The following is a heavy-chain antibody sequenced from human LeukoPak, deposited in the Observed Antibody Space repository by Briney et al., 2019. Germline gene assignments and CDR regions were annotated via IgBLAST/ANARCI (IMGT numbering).Heavy chain of an antibody. D-gene: IGHD1-7*01. CDR3: ARDPGITGTTAPAYYFDY. CDR1: GFTFSDYY. V-gene: IGHV3-11*06. CDR2: ISSSSSYT. J-gene: IGHJ4*02. Sequence: GGSLRLSCAASGFTFSDYYMSWIRQAPGKGLEWVSYISSSSSYTNYADSVKGRFTISRDNAKNSLYLQMNSLRAEDTAVYYCARDPGITGTTAPAYYFDYWGQGTLVTVSS.